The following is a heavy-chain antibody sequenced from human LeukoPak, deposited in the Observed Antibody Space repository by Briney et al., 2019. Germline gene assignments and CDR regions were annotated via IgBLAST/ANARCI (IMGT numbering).Heavy chain of an antibody. CDR1: GFTFSSYA. CDR2: ISNRGNNI. J-gene: IGHJ6*03. CDR3: GRYGLGYYYMDV. V-gene: IGHV3-48*04. D-gene: IGHD6-19*01. Sequence: PGGSLRLSCAASGFTFSSYAMSWVRQAPGKGLEWVSYISNRGNNIYYADSVKGRFTISRDNAKNSLYLQMNSLRAKDTAVYYCGRYGLGYYYMDVWGKGTTVTVSS.